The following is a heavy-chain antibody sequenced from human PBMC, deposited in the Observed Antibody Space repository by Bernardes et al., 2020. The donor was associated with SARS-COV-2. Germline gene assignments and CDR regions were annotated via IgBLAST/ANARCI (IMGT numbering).Heavy chain of an antibody. Sequence: SETLSLTCAVYGGSFSGYYWSWIRQPPGKGLEWIGEINHSGSTNYNPSLKSRVTISVDTSKNQFSLKLSSVTAADTAVYYCARGWGYSSGWDGNYYFDYWGQGTLVTVSS. V-gene: IGHV4-34*01. CDR2: INHSGST. D-gene: IGHD6-19*01. CDR1: GGSFSGYY. J-gene: IGHJ4*02. CDR3: ARGWGYSSGWDGNYYFDY.